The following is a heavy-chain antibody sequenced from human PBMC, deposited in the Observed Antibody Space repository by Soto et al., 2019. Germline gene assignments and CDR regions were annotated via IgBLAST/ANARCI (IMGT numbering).Heavy chain of an antibody. Sequence: PGESLKICCKASGYSFTTYWIAWVRQMPGKGLEWMGIIYPGDSDTRDSPSFQGQVTMSADKSISTAYLQWSSLTASDTAIYYCARLGPGDYGDYLWYGMDVWAKGPRSPSP. J-gene: IGHJ6*02. V-gene: IGHV5-51*01. CDR3: ARLGPGDYGDYLWYGMDV. D-gene: IGHD4-17*01. CDR2: IYPGDSDT. CDR1: GYSFTTYW.